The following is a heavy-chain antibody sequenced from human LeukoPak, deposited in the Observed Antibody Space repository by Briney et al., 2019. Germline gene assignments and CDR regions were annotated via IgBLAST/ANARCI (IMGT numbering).Heavy chain of an antibody. CDR2: IYHSGST. CDR1: GGSISSGGYS. V-gene: IGHV4-30-2*01. CDR3: ARALLGGNRFDP. D-gene: IGHD1-26*01. J-gene: IGHJ5*02. Sequence: PSETLSLTCAVSGGSISSGGYSWSWIRQPPGKGLEWIGYIYHSGSTYYNPSLKSRVTISVDRSKNQFSLKLSSVTAADTAVYYCARALLGGNRFDPWGQGTLVTVSS.